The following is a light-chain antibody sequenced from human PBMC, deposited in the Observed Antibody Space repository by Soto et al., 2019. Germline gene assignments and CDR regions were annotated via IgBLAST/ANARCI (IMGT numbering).Light chain of an antibody. CDR3: QQYGSSPTWT. CDR2: GAS. J-gene: IGKJ1*01. Sequence: IWFTQSPSTLSFSPGERATLSCRASQSVSSSYLAWYQQKPGQAPRLLIYGASSRATGIPDRFSGSGSGTDFTLTISRLEPEDFAVYYCQQYGSSPTWTFGQGTKVDIK. CDR1: QSVSSSY. V-gene: IGKV3-20*01.